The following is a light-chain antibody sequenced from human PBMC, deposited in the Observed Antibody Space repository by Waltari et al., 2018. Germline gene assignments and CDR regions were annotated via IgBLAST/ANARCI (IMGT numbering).Light chain of an antibody. J-gene: IGKJ2*01. CDR1: QSISSW. CDR3: QQYNSYPYT. CDR2: KAS. V-gene: IGKV1-5*03. Sequence: DLQMTQSPSTLSASVGDRVTITCRASQSISSWLAWYQQKPGKAPKRLIYKASSLESGVPSRFSGSGSGTEFTLTISSLQPDDFATYYCQQYNSYPYTFGQGTKLEIK.